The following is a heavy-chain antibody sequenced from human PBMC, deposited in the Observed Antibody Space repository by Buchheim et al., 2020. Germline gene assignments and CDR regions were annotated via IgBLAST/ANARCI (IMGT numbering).Heavy chain of an antibody. CDR1: GFKFSDYS. CDR2: IDSSSRTI. J-gene: IGHJ4*02. Sequence: EVQLVESGGDLVQPGGFLRLSCVVSGFKFSDYSMNWVRQAPGKGLEWISYIDSSSRTIYYADSVKGRFTVSRDNAKNSLYLQMNSLTNDDAAVYYCAREVPTVISDYWGQGTL. V-gene: IGHV3-48*02. D-gene: IGHD4-17*01. CDR3: AREVPTVISDY.